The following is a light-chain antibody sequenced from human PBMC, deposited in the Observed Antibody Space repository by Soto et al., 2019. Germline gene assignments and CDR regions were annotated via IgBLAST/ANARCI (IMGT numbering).Light chain of an antibody. V-gene: IGKV3-20*01. CDR2: DAS. J-gene: IGKJ5*01. CDR1: QSVRRSA. CDR3: QQYGDSQIT. Sequence: NVLTQSPGTLSLSPWERAALFCRASQSVRRSALAWYQKKRGQAPRVLIYDASIRATGIPDRFSGSGSGTDFTLTISRLEPEDFAVYYCQQYGDSQITFGQGTRLEIK.